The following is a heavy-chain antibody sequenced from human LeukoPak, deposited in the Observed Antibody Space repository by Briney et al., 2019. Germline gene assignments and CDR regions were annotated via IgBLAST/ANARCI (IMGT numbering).Heavy chain of an antibody. V-gene: IGHV3-21*05. J-gene: IGHJ4*02. D-gene: IGHD3-10*01. Sequence: GGSLRLSCTASGFIFSNHGMNWVRQAPGKGLEWISYISSTSTDIYYVDSVKGRFTISRDNAKNSVCLQMNSLRAEDTAIYYCARRGPYFDYWGQGILVTVSS. CDR3: ARRGPYFDY. CDR1: GFIFSNHG. CDR2: ISSTSTDI.